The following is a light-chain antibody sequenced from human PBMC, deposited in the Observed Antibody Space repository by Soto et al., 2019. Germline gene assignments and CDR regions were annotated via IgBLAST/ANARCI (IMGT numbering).Light chain of an antibody. CDR1: SDDVGGYNY. CDR2: EVS. CDR3: SSYRSSSTLGV. Sequence: QSALTQPASVSGSPGQSITISCTGTSDDVGGYNYVSWYQQHPGKAPKLMIYEVSNRPSGASNRFSGSKSGNTASLTISGLQADDEADYYCSSYRSSSTLGVFGTGTKLTVL. V-gene: IGLV2-14*01. J-gene: IGLJ1*01.